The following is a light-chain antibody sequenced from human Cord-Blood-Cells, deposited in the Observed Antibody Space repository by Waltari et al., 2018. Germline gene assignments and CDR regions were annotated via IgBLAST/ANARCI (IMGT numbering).Light chain of an antibody. V-gene: IGLV2-14*01. CDR2: DVS. Sequence: QSALTQPASVSGSPGQSITISCTGTSSDVGGYNYVSWYQQHPGKAPQPMIYDVSKRPSGVSTRFSGSKSGNTASLTISGLQAEDEADYYCSSYTSSSTWVFGGGTKLTVL. CDR1: SSDVGGYNY. J-gene: IGLJ3*02. CDR3: SSYTSSSTWV.